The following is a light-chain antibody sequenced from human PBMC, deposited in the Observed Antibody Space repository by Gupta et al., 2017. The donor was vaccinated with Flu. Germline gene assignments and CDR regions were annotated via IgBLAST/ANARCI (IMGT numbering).Light chain of an antibody. Sequence: PSSLSASVGDRVTITCRASQSISNYLNWYQQKPGKAPKLLIYTASSLQSGVPSRFSGSGSGTDFTLIISSLQPEDFATYYCQQSYSTPFTFGPGTKVDIK. CDR1: QSISNY. CDR2: TAS. J-gene: IGKJ3*01. V-gene: IGKV1-39*01. CDR3: QQSYSTPFT.